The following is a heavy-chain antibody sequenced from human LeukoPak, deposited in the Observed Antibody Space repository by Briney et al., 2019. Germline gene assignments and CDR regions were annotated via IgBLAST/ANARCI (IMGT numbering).Heavy chain of an antibody. CDR1: GLTFSSYA. CDR3: GRDHTAMVRAFDI. D-gene: IGHD5-18*01. CDR2: ISYDGSNK. Sequence: GGSLRLSCAASGLTFSSYAMHWVRQAPGKGLEWVAVISYDGSNKYYADSVKGLFTISRDNSKNTLYLQMNSLRAEDAAVYYCGRDHTAMVRAFDIWGQGTMVTVSS. V-gene: IGHV3-30-3*01. J-gene: IGHJ3*02.